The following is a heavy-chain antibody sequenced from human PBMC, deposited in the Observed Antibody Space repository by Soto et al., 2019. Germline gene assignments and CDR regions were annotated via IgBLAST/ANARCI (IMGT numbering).Heavy chain of an antibody. CDR3: ASGGSSSWYHPADY. CDR2: IIPLFGTT. V-gene: IGHV1-69*01. Sequence: QVQLVQSGAEVKKPGSSVKVSCKASGATFSSYAISWVRQAPGQGLEWMGGIIPLFGTTNYAQKIQGRVTITADESTSTADMELSSLRSEDTAVYYCASGGSSSWYHPADYWGQGTLVTVSS. CDR1: GATFSSYA. D-gene: IGHD6-13*01. J-gene: IGHJ4*02.